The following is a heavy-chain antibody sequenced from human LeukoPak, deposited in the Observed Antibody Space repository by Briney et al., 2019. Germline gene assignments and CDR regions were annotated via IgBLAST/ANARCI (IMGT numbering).Heavy chain of an antibody. CDR2: IRSKTHGGTP. J-gene: IGHJ3*01. CDR1: GFTFGDYA. Sequence: GGSLRLSCTASGFTFGDYAFSWVRQAPGKELQWVTFIRSKTHGGTPEYAASVKGRFTVSRDDSKSIAYLQIDSLKTEDTAVYYCTRARYYGSASYYSDAFDVWGQGTLVTVSS. D-gene: IGHD3-10*01. CDR3: TRARYYGSASYYSDAFDV. V-gene: IGHV3-49*04.